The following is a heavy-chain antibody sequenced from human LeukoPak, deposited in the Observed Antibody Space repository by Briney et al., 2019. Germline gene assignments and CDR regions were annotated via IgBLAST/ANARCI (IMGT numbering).Heavy chain of an antibody. D-gene: IGHD2-2*01. CDR1: GFTFSSYA. V-gene: IGHV3-23*01. CDR2: ISGSGGST. J-gene: IGHJ4*02. CDR3: ARTGAYDIVVVPAATREGYFDY. Sequence: YPGGSPRLSCAASGFTFSSYAMSWVRQAPGKGLEWVSAISGSGGSTYYADSVKSRFTISRDNSKNTLYLQMNSLRAEDTAVYYCARTGAYDIVVVPAATREGYFDYWGQGTLVTVSS.